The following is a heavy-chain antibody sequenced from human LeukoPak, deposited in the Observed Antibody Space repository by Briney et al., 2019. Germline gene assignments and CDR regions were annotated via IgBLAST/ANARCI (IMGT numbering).Heavy chain of an antibody. CDR2: INPDGSGK. CDR1: GFTLSTYW. CDR3: ASWGAGGNS. V-gene: IGHV3-7*01. D-gene: IGHD3-16*01. J-gene: IGHJ4*02. Sequence: PWGSLRLSCEASGFTLSTYWMNWVRQVPGKGLDWVANINPDGSGKRYVDSVKGRFTIARDNADNSLSLQMNSLRAEDTAVYYCASWGAGGNSWGQGTLVTVSS.